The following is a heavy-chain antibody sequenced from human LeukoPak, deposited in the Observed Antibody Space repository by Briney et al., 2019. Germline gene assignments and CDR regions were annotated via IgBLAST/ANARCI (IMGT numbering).Heavy chain of an antibody. Sequence: SETLSLTCTVSGGSITNSSYFWGWIRQPPGKGLEWIGEIYHSGSTNYNPSLKSRVTISVDKSKNQFSLKLSSVTAADTAVYYCARVGHYYESSGYYQLSGFDYWGQGTLVTVSS. CDR3: ARVGHYYESSGYYQLSGFDY. CDR2: IYHSGST. D-gene: IGHD3-22*01. J-gene: IGHJ4*02. V-gene: IGHV4-39*07. CDR1: GGSITNSSYF.